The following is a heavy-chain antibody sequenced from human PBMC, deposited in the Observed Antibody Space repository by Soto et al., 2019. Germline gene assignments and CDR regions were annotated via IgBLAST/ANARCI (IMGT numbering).Heavy chain of an antibody. CDR1: SYTFTNYG. D-gene: IGHD6-6*01. V-gene: IGHV1-18*01. CDR2: VSADKGNT. Sequence: QVQLVQSGAEVKKPGASVKVSCRASSYTFTNYGITWVRQAPGQGLEWMGWVSADKGNTNYAQKFEGRITMTTDTSTSTAHMELRSLRSDDTAVYYCATDAFHSSSIPLNWFVPCGQGTLVTVSS. CDR3: ATDAFHSSSIPLNWFVP. J-gene: IGHJ5*02.